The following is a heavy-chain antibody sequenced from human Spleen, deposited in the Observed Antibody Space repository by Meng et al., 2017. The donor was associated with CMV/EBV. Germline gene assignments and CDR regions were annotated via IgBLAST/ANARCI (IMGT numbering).Heavy chain of an antibody. J-gene: IGHJ3*02. CDR3: ARDIVLMVYEAFDI. V-gene: IGHV3-21*01. CDR2: ISSSSSYI. Sequence: GGSLRLSCAASGFTFSSYSMNWVRQAPGKGLEWVSSISSSSSYIYYADSVKGRFTISRDNAKNSLYLQMNSLRAEDTAVYYCARDIVLMVYEAFDIWGQGTMVTVSS. CDR1: GFTFSSYS. D-gene: IGHD2-8*01.